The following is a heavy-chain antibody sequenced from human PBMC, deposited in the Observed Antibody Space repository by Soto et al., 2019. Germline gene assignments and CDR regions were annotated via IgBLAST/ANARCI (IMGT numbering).Heavy chain of an antibody. CDR3: ARGPRGLYHHDY. CDR2: INMDGSST. D-gene: IGHD2-2*01. V-gene: IGHV3-74*01. CDR1: GFTFSGDW. J-gene: IGHJ4*02. Sequence: PGGSLRLSCAASGFTFSGDWMHWVRQAAGKGLVWVLRINMDGSSTNYADSVKGRFTISRDNAKNTLYLQMNSLRVDDTAVYYCARGPRGLYHHDYWGQGALVTVSS.